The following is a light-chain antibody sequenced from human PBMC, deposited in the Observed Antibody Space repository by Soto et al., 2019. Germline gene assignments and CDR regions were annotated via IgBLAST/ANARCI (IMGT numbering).Light chain of an antibody. J-gene: IGLJ1*01. CDR1: SSDVGAYIF. CDR2: DVN. Sequence: QSALTQPPSASGSPGQSVTISCTGTSSDVGAYIFVSWYQQHPGKAPKLMVYDVNRRPPGVADRFFGSKSGNTASLTVSGLQAEEEADYYCVSFAGGTYVFGTGTK. V-gene: IGLV2-8*01. CDR3: VSFAGGTYV.